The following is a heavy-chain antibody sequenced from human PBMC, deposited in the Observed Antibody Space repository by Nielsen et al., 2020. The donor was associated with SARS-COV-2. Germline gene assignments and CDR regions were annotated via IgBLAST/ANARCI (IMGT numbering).Heavy chain of an antibody. D-gene: IGHD6-19*01. CDR2: LNGSGGRT. J-gene: IGHJ4*02. V-gene: IGHV3-23*01. CDR3: AKDHEVQWLGISAD. Sequence: GGSLRLSCAASGFNFNNFGMTWFRQAPGKGLEWVSTLNGSGGRTYYADSVKGRFTIPRDISKNTLYLEMNSLRVEDTARYFCAKDHEVQWLGISADWGQGTLVTVSS. CDR1: GFNFNNFG.